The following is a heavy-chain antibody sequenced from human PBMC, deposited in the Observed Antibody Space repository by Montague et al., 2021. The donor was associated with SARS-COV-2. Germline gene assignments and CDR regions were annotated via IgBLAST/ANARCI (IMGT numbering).Heavy chain of an antibody. CDR3: ARDAGVGKYCRGGGCNPKWFDP. Sequence: SETLSLTCSVSGGSITSSGVYWGWIRQTPGRGLVWIASVHYDGSTYYNLSLRGRVTISVYTSKNQFSLRVTSVTASDASVYLCARDAGVGKYCRGGGCNPKWFDPWGQGTLVTVSA. D-gene: IGHD2-21*01. CDR2: VHYDGST. V-gene: IGHV4-39*02. CDR1: GGSITSSGVY. J-gene: IGHJ5*02.